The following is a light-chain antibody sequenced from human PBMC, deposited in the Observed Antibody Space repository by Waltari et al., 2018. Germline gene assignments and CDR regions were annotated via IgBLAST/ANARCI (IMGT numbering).Light chain of an antibody. CDR1: QSVLSSTNSTNY. V-gene: IGKV4-1*01. Sequence: DIVLTPSPDSLSLSLGERATISCRSRQSVLSSTNSTNYLAWYQQKPGQPPKLLFYWASTRVSGVPDRFDGSGSGTDFTLTISSLQAEDLAVYYCQQYYTTPCTFGQGTRLEIK. J-gene: IGKJ2*02. CDR3: QQYYTTPCT. CDR2: WAS.